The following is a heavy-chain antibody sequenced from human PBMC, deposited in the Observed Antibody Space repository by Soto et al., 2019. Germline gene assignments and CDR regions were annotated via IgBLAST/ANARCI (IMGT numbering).Heavy chain of an antibody. CDR3: AKGLTTLSFAAAGNYYGMDV. D-gene: IGHD3-10*01. CDR1: GFTFSSYA. Sequence: EVQLLESGGGLVQPGGSLRLSCAASGFTFSSYAMSWVRQAPGKGLEWVSAISGSGGSTYYADSVKGRFTISRDNSKNTLYLQMNSLRAEDTAVYYCAKGLTTLSFAAAGNYYGMDVWGQGTTVTVSS. J-gene: IGHJ6*02. V-gene: IGHV3-23*01. CDR2: ISGSGGST.